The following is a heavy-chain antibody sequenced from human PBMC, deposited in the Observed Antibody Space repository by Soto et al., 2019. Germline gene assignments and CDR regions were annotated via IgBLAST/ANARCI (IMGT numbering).Heavy chain of an antibody. CDR1: GYSFTSYW. CDR3: ATLLSLDYYYMDV. Sequence: GESLKISCKGSGYSFTSYWIGWVRQMPGKGLEWMGIIYPGDSDTRYSPSFQGQVTISADKSISTAYLQWSSLKASDTAMYYSATLLSLDYYYMDVWGKGTTVTVFS. J-gene: IGHJ6*03. V-gene: IGHV5-51*01. CDR2: IYPGDSDT.